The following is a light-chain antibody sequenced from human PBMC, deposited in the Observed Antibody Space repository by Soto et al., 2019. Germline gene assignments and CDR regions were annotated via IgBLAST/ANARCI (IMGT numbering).Light chain of an antibody. V-gene: IGLV7-46*01. J-gene: IGLJ1*01. Sequence: QAVVTQEPSLTVSPGGTVTLTCGSSTGAVTSGHYPYWFQQKPGQAPRTLIYDTSNKHSWTPARSSGSLLGGKAALTLSGAQPEDEAEYYCLLSYSGAPYVFGTGTKLTVL. CDR1: TGAVTSGHY. CDR2: DTS. CDR3: LLSYSGAPYV.